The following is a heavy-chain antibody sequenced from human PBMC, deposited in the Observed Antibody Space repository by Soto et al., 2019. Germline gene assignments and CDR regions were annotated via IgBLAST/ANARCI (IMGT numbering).Heavy chain of an antibody. D-gene: IGHD2-15*01. CDR1: GDTFTSYY. CDR2: INPSGDT. J-gene: IGHJ4*02. Sequence: QVQLVQSGAEVKKPGASVKISCKASGDTFTSYYMHWVRQAPGQGLEWMGIINPSGDTIYAQKFKGRGIMTRDTSTSTVYMELSSLRSEDTAVYYCARVYCSGGGCYGIDYWGQGTLVTVSS. V-gene: IGHV1-46*01. CDR3: ARVYCSGGGCYGIDY.